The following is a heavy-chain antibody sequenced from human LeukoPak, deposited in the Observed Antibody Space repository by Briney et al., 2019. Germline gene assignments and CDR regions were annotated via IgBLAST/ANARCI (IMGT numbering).Heavy chain of an antibody. J-gene: IGHJ4*02. CDR3: AKVDRIVVVPAAIDY. D-gene: IGHD2-2*02. CDR2: LNQDGSEK. Sequence: GSLRLCCATSGFTFSTFWMSWVRQAPGKGLEWVAHLNQDGSEKYYVDSVKGRFTISRDNSKNTLYLQMNSLRAEDTAVYYCAKVDRIVVVPAAIDYWGQGTLVTVSS. V-gene: IGHV3-7*01. CDR1: GFTFSTFW.